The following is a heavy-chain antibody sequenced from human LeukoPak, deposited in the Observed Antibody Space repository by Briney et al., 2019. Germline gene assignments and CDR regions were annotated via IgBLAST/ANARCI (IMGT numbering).Heavy chain of an antibody. CDR1: GFTFSSYA. CDR2: ISGSGGST. CDR3: ALEITMIVVVPDWFDP. D-gene: IGHD3-22*01. V-gene: IGHV3-23*01. J-gene: IGHJ5*02. Sequence: QPGRSLRLSCAASGFTFSSYAMSWVRQAPGKGLEWVSAISGSGGSTYYADSVKGRFTISRDNSKNTLYLQMNGLRAEDTAVYYCALEITMIVVVPDWFDPWGQGTLVTVSS.